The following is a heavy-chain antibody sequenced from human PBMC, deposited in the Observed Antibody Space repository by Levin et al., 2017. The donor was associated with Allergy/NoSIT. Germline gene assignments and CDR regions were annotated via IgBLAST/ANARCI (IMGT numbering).Heavy chain of an antibody. CDR3: ARGGSPGGGYQYAMDV. V-gene: IGHV3-72*01. Sequence: PGGSLRLSCVASGFTFSDHYMDWVRQAPGKGLEWVGRTSDKANSYTTEYAASVKGRFTVSRDDSKNSLYLQMNSLKREDTAMYYCARGGSPGGGYQYAMDVWGQGTTVTVSS. CDR2: TSDKANSYTT. CDR1: GFTFSDHY. J-gene: IGHJ6*02. D-gene: IGHD2-2*01.